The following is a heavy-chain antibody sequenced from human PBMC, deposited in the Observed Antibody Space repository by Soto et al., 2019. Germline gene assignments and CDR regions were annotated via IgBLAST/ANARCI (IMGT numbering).Heavy chain of an antibody. J-gene: IGHJ5*02. CDR3: TTTYTGGSFYT. V-gene: IGHV3-15*07. D-gene: IGHD1-26*01. Sequence: EVQVVESGGGLVQPGKSLRLSCAASGFLFINAWMNWVHQAPGKGLEWVGRIKSETGGGTTDYAAPVKGRFTIARDDSKNMLYLQMNSLKTEDTAVYYCTTTYTGGSFYTWGQGTLVTVSS. CDR2: IKSETGGGTT. CDR1: GFLFINAW.